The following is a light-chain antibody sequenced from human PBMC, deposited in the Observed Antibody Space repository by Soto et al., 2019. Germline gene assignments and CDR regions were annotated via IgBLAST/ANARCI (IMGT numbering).Light chain of an antibody. V-gene: IGLV6-57*03. CDR2: EDN. CDR1: SGSIASNY. J-gene: IGLJ3*02. CDR3: QSYDSSINWV. Sequence: FMLTQPHSVSASPGKTVTISCTRSSGSIASNYVQWYQQRPGSAPTTVIYEDNQRPSGVPDRFSGSIDSSSNSASLTISGLKTEDEADYYCQSYDSSINWVFGGGTKVTVL.